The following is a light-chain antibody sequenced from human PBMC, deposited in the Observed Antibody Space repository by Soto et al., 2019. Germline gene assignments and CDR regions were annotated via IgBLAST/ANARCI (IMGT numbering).Light chain of an antibody. J-gene: IGLJ1*01. CDR3: QSYDSRLSVV. Sequence: QSVLTQPPSVSGAPGQRVTISCTGSSSNIGAGYDVHWYQQLPGTAPKLLIYGNSNRPSGVPDRFSGSKSGTSASLAITGLQAEEEADYYCQSYDSRLSVVFGTGTKVTVL. CDR1: SSNIGAGYD. V-gene: IGLV1-40*01. CDR2: GNS.